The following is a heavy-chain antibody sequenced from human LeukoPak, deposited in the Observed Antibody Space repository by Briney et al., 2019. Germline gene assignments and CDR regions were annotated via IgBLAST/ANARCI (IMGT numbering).Heavy chain of an antibody. CDR1: GYTFTSYD. CDR2: MNPNSGNT. V-gene: IGHV1-8*01. CDR3: ARGRSARQNSGWYYFDY. J-gene: IGHJ4*02. D-gene: IGHD6-19*01. Sequence: ASVKVSCKASGYTFTSYDINWVRQATGQGLEWMGWMNPNSGNTGYAQKFQGRVTMTRNTSISTAYMELSSLRSEDTAVYYCARGRSARQNSGWYYFDYWGEGALVTVSS.